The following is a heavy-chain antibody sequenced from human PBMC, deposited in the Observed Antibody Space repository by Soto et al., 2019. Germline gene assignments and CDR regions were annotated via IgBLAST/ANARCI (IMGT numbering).Heavy chain of an antibody. J-gene: IGHJ5*02. CDR1: GFICSSYD. Sequence: EVQMFESGGGLAQPGGSLRLSCAASGFICSSYDMSWVRQAPGKGLEWVSTILVDGRTFYVDSVKGRFTISRDNAKNSLYLQMNSLRAEDTAVYYCARSLAHPYYDFWSPFDPWGQGTLVTVSS. CDR2: ILVDGRT. D-gene: IGHD3-3*01. CDR3: ARSLAHPYYDFWSPFDP. V-gene: IGHV3-23*01.